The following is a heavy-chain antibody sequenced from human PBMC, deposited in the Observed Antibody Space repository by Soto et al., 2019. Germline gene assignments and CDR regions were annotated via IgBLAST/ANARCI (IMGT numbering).Heavy chain of an antibody. CDR2: IWYDGSNK. J-gene: IGHJ4*02. D-gene: IGHD1-26*01. V-gene: IGHV3-33*03. Sequence: GGSLRLSCAASGFTFSSYGMHWVRQAPGKGLEWVAVIWYDGSNKYYADSVKGRFTISRDNAKNIVYLQMSSLRAEDTALYYCATMAGTYPYWGQGTLVTVSS. CDR1: GFTFSSYG. CDR3: ATMAGTYPY.